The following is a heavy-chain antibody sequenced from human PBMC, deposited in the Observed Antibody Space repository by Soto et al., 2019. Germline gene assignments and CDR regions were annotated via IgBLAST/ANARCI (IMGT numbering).Heavy chain of an antibody. J-gene: IGHJ5*02. CDR1: GYTFTSYG. V-gene: IGHV1-18*01. Sequence: QVQLVQSGAEVKKPGASVKVSCKASGYTFTSYGISWVRQAPGQGLEWMGWISAYNGNTNYAQKLQGRVTMTTDTSTSTAYIELRSLRSDNTAVYYCARGDHDYGGKPNGWWFDPWGQGTLVTVSS. D-gene: IGHD4-17*01. CDR3: ARGDHDYGGKPNGWWFDP. CDR2: ISAYNGNT.